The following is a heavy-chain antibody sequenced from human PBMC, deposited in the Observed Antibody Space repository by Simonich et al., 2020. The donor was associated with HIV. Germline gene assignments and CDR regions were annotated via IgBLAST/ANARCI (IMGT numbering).Heavy chain of an antibody. Sequence: QVQLQQWGAGLLKPSETLSLTCAVYGGSFSGHYWTWIRQPPGKGLEWIGEINHFGSTNYNPSLKGRGTISVDTSKNQFSLKLSSVTAADTAVFYCARGYCSRTSCMGGDTFDIWGQGTVVTVS. CDR3: ARGYCSRTSCMGGDTFDI. CDR1: GGSFSGHY. J-gene: IGHJ3*02. D-gene: IGHD2-2*01. V-gene: IGHV4-34*02. CDR2: INHFGST.